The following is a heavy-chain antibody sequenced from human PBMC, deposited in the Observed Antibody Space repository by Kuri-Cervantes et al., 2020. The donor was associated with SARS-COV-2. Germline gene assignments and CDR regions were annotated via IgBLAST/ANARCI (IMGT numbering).Heavy chain of an antibody. CDR3: VRDGDKWNFDY. CDR2: LNPDGSYT. Sequence: ETLSLTCAASGFTFSGHWIHWVRQAPGKGLVWVSRLNPDGSYTNNADSVKGRFTLSRDNAKNMLFLQMNSLRAEDTAVYYCVRDGDKWNFDYWGQGTRVTRYS. J-gene: IGHJ4*02. V-gene: IGHV3-74*01. CDR1: GFTFSGHW. D-gene: IGHD7-27*01.